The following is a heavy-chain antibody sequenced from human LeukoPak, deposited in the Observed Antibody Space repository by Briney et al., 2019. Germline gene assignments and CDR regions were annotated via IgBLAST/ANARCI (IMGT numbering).Heavy chain of an antibody. V-gene: IGHV3-30*18. Sequence: GGSLRLSCAASGFTLSSYGMHWVRQAPGKGLGWVALTSYDGNNKYYADSVKGRFIISRDDSKNTLYLQMNSLRAEDTAVYYCAKGYGGSYAYFDDWGQGTLVAVSS. CDR2: TSYDGNNK. CDR3: AKGYGGSYAYFDD. D-gene: IGHD4-23*01. J-gene: IGHJ4*02. CDR1: GFTLSSYG.